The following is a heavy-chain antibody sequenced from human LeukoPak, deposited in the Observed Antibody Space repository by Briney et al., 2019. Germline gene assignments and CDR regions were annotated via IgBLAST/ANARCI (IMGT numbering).Heavy chain of an antibody. V-gene: IGHV4-4*07. CDR1: GGSISSHN. Sequence: SETLSLTCSVSGGSISSHNWSWIRQAAGKGLEWIGHISASGTTNYNPSLKSRVTMSVDTSNIQFSLKLSSVTAADTAVYYCARDLSKVTETFGYWGQGTLVTVSS. D-gene: IGHD2-21*02. CDR2: ISASGTT. J-gene: IGHJ4*02. CDR3: ARDLSKVTETFGY.